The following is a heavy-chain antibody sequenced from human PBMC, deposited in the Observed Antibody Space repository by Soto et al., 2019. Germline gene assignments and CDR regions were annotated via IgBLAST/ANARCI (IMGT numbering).Heavy chain of an antibody. CDR2: INHSGST. CDR3: ARGKDYDYVWGSYRFAPVRNYFDY. V-gene: IGHV4-34*01. CDR1: GGSFSGYY. Sequence: LPETLSLTCAVYGGSFSGYYWSWIRQPPGKGLEWIGEINHSGSTNYNPSFKSRVTISVDTSKNQFSLKLSSVTAADTAVYYCARGKDYDYVWGSYRFAPVRNYFDYWGQGTLVTVSS. J-gene: IGHJ4*02. D-gene: IGHD3-16*02.